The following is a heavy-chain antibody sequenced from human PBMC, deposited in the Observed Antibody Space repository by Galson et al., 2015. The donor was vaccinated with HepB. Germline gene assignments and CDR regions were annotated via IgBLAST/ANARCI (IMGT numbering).Heavy chain of an antibody. J-gene: IGHJ4*02. V-gene: IGHV1-18*04. CDR2: ISAYNGNT. CDR1: GYTFTSYG. CDR3: ARETSYYYDREPYYFDY. Sequence: SVKVSCKASGYTFTSYGISWVRQAPGQGLEWMGWISAYNGNTNYAQKLQGRVTMTTDTSTSTAYMELRSLRSDDTAVYYCARETSYYYDREPYYFDYWGQGTLVTVSS. D-gene: IGHD3-22*01.